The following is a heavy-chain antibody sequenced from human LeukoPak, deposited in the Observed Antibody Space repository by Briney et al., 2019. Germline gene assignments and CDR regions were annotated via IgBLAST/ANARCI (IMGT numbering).Heavy chain of an antibody. V-gene: IGHV3-7*01. J-gene: IGHJ4*02. CDR1: GFTFSSYW. Sequence: GGSLRLSCAASGFTFSSYWMSRVRQAPGKGLEWVANIKQDGSEKYYVDSVKGRFTISRDNAKNSLYLQMNSLRAEDTAVYYCASTYGDRYYFDYWGQGTLVTVSS. CDR2: IKQDGSEK. CDR3: ASTYGDRYYFDY. D-gene: IGHD4-17*01.